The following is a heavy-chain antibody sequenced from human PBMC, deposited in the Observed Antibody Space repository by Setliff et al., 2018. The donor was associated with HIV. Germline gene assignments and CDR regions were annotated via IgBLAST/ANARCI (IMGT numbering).Heavy chain of an antibody. Sequence: SETLSLTCTVSGGPISNFYGSWIRQPPGKGLELIGYIYTSGSTSYNPSRRSRVTISLDTSKNRFPLKLNSVTAAATAVYYCARRSIVGVARGFYYYYLDVGGQGTTVTVSS. V-gene: IGHV4-4*08. CDR2: IYTSGST. CDR3: ARRSIVGVARGFYYYYLDV. D-gene: IGHD1-26*01. CDR1: GGPISNFY. J-gene: IGHJ6*02.